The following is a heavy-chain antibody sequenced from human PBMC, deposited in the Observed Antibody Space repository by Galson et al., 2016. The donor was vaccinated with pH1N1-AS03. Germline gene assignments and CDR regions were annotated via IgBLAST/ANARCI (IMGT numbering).Heavy chain of an antibody. V-gene: IGHV1-2*04. J-gene: IGHJ6*02. Sequence: SVKVSCKASGYIFTGFYVHWVRQAPGQGLEWMGWINTDSGVTNCAQKFEAWVTITRDTSASTAYMELYGLKSDDTAVYYCARDPRGPCTSATCPTTYYFGMDVWGQGTTVIVSS. CDR2: INTDSGVT. D-gene: IGHD2-2*01. CDR1: GYIFTGFY. CDR3: ARDPRGPCTSATCPTTYYFGMDV.